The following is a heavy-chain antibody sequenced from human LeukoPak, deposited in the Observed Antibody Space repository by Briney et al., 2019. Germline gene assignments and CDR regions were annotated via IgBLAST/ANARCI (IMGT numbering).Heavy chain of an antibody. J-gene: IGHJ3*01. D-gene: IGHD4-17*01. CDR3: ARINGDYIGYAGALDV. V-gene: IGHV5-51*01. CDR2: IYPDDSRT. Sequence: GESLKISCKGSGYSFTSYWIGWVRQMPGKGLEWMGTIYPDDSRTINSPSFQGQVTISADKSINTAYLQWNSLKASDTAMYHCARINGDYIGYAGALDVWGQGTMVTVSS. CDR1: GYSFTSYW.